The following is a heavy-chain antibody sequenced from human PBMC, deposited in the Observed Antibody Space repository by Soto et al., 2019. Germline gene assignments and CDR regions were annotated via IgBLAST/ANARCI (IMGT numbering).Heavy chain of an antibody. CDR2: ISYDGNYK. V-gene: IGHV3-30*18. CDR1: GFTFSSYG. D-gene: IGHD4-17*01. Sequence: PGGSLRLSCAASGFTFSSYGMHWVRQAPGKGLEWVALISYDGNYKYYADSVKGRFTISRDNSKNTLYLQMNSLRAEDTALYYWAKRLTYDYGPFDYWGQGTLVTVSS. J-gene: IGHJ4*02. CDR3: AKRLTYDYGPFDY.